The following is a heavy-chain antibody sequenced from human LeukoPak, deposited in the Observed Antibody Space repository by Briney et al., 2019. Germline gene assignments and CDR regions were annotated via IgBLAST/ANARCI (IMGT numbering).Heavy chain of an antibody. CDR2: IFHSGKT. J-gene: IGHJ3*02. V-gene: IGHV4-38-2*02. CDR3: ARVGYNWNLWFDT. CDR1: GYSMSSGYY. D-gene: IGHD1-7*01. Sequence: PSETLSLTCTVSGYSMSSGYYWGWIWQPPGKGLEWIGSIFHSGKTYYNPSLKSRVTISVDASKNQFSLKVNSVTAADTAIYYCARVGYNWNLWFDTWGQGTKVTVSS.